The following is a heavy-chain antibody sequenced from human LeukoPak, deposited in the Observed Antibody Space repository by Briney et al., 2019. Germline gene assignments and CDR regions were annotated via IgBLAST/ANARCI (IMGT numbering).Heavy chain of an antibody. Sequence: GGSLRLSCAASGFSFHIYVMGWVRQAPGKGLEWVSSMRDSGDYTNYADSVKGRFSISRDNSKSTLYLQMDSLRGEDTAVYYCAKDRHGIVGATPFDFWGQGTLVTVSS. CDR3: AKDRHGIVGATPFDF. V-gene: IGHV3-23*01. CDR1: GFSFHIYV. D-gene: IGHD1-26*01. J-gene: IGHJ4*02. CDR2: MRDSGDYT.